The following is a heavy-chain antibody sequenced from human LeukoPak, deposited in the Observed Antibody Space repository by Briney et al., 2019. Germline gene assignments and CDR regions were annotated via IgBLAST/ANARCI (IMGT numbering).Heavy chain of an antibody. CDR1: GFTFSSYG. CDR3: AKDKEGRNYSDY. CDR2: IRYDGSNK. Sequence: PGGSLRLSCAASGFTFSSYGMHWVRQAPGKGLEWVAFIRYDGSNKYYADSVKGRFTISRDNSKNTLYLQMNSLRAGDTAVYYCAKDKEGRNYSDYWGQGTLVTVSS. V-gene: IGHV3-30*02. J-gene: IGHJ4*02.